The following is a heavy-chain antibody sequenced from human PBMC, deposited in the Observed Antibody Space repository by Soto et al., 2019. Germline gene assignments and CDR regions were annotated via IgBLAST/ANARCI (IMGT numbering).Heavy chain of an antibody. CDR3: ASGIAAAAYYYYGMDV. D-gene: IGHD6-13*01. V-gene: IGHV5-10-1*01. Sequence: GESLKISCKGSGYSFTSYWISWVRQMPGKGLEWMGRIDPSDSYTNYSPSFQGHVTISADKSISTAYLQWSSLKASDTAIYYCASGIAAAAYYYYGMDVWGQGTTVTVS. CDR1: GYSFTSYW. J-gene: IGHJ6*02. CDR2: IDPSDSYT.